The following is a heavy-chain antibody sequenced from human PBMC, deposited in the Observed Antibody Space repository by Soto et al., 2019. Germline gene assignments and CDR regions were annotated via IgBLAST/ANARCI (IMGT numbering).Heavy chain of an antibody. CDR1: GGSISSYY. CDR3: ARDPHPDPNSPGDAVYYYYGMDV. CDR2: IYYSGST. V-gene: IGHV4-59*01. Sequence: QVQLQESGPGLVKPSETLSLTCTVSGGSISSYYWSWIRQPPGKGLEWIGYIYYSGSTNYNPSLRIRVTISVDTTKNQFSLKLSSVTAADTAEYYCARDPHPDPNSPGDAVYYYYGMDVWGQGTTVTVSS. J-gene: IGHJ6*02. D-gene: IGHD3-16*01.